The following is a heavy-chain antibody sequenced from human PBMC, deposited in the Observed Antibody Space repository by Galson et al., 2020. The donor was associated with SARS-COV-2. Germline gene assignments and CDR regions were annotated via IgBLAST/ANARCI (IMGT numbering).Heavy chain of an antibody. CDR2: IYYSGST. D-gene: IGHD3-22*01. Sequence: ASETLSLTCTVSGGSISSGGYYWSWIRQHLGKGLEWIGYIYYSGSTYYNPSLKSRVTISVDTSKNQFSLKLSSVTAADTAVYYCARDNYDSSGYRPYYFDYWGQGTLVTVSS. CDR1: GGSISSGGYY. J-gene: IGHJ4*02. CDR3: ARDNYDSSGYRPYYFDY. V-gene: IGHV4-31*03.